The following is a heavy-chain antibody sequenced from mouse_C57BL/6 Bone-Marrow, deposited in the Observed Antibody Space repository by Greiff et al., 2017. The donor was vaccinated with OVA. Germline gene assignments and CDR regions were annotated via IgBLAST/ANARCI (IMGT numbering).Heavy chain of an antibody. V-gene: IGHV1-9*01. CDR2: ILPGSGST. CDR1: GYTFTGYW. J-gene: IGHJ1*03. D-gene: IGHD1-1*01. CDR3: ARPLYYYGSSYYWYFDV. Sequence: QVQLQQSGAELMKPGASVKLSCKATGYTFTGYWIEWVKQRPGHGLEWIGEILPGSGSTNYNEKFKGKATFTADTSSNPAYMQLSSLRTEDSAIYYCARPLYYYGSSYYWYFDVWGTGTTVTVSS.